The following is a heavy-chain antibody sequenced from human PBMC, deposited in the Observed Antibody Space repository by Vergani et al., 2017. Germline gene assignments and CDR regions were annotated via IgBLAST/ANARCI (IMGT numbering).Heavy chain of an antibody. D-gene: IGHD1-1*01. CDR1: GFTSSYYG. J-gene: IGHJ1*01. Sequence: QVHLVESGGGVVKPGRSLRLSCVVSGFTSSYYGMHWVRQAPGKGLEWVAVISYDGTQKYYADSVKGRFTISRDKSKSTLYLQMNSLRTEDTAVYYCATKSCGTPGCQIGYFREWGQGTLVTVSS. V-gene: IGHV3-30*03. CDR3: ATKSCGTPGCQIGYFRE. CDR2: ISYDGTQK.